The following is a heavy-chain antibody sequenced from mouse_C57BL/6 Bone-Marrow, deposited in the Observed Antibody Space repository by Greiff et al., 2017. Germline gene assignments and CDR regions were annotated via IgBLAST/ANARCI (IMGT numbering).Heavy chain of an antibody. J-gene: IGHJ4*01. D-gene: IGHD1-1*01. V-gene: IGHV1-53*01. CDR2: INPSNGGT. Sequence: VQLQQPGTELVKPGASVKLSCKASGYTFTSYWMHWVKQRPGQGLEWIGNINPSNGGTNYNEKFKSKATLTVDKSSSTAYMQLSSLTSEDSAVYYCAKDTTVVATDWYAMDYWGQGTSVTVSS. CDR1: GYTFTSYW. CDR3: AKDTTVVATDWYAMDY.